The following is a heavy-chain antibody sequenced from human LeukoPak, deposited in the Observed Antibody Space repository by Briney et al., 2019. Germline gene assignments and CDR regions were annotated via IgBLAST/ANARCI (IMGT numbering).Heavy chain of an antibody. CDR2: IVVGSGNT. Sequence: SVKVSCKASGFTFTSSAVQWVRQARGQRIEWIGWIVVGSGNTNYAQKFQERVTITRDMSTSTAYMELSSLRSEDTAVYYCAADSANSGSYFSAFDIWGQGTMVTVSS. CDR3: AADSANSGSYFSAFDI. J-gene: IGHJ3*02. V-gene: IGHV1-58*01. CDR1: GFTFTSSA. D-gene: IGHD1-26*01.